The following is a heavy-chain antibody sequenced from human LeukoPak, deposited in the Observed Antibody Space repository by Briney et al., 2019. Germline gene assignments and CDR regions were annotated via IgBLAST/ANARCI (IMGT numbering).Heavy chain of an antibody. V-gene: IGHV3-74*01. CDR2: IKGDGSHT. D-gene: IGHD3-9*01. Sequence: PGGSLRLSCAASGFTFSNYWMPWVRQAPGKGLMWVSRIKGDGSHTIYADSVKGRFTISRDNAKNTLYLQMKSLRAEDTAVYYCVRDWDHFDFDSRGLGTLVTVSS. CDR3: VRDWDHFDFDS. J-gene: IGHJ5*01. CDR1: GFTFSNYW.